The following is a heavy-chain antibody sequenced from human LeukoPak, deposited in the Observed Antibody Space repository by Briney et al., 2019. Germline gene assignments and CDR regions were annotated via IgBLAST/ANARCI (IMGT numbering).Heavy chain of an antibody. V-gene: IGHV4-4*07. CDR1: LGSLNSYF. CDR2: VSDTGRA. Sequence: SETLSLTCAVSLGSLNSYFWTWLRQPAGKGLEWIGRVSDTGRAYYNPSLESRVTISQDTSKNQFSLKVTSVTAADTAVYYCARGKEMTRTSGYYSFDFWGQGTLVSVSS. CDR3: ARGKEMTRTSGYYSFDF. J-gene: IGHJ4*02. D-gene: IGHD3-9*01.